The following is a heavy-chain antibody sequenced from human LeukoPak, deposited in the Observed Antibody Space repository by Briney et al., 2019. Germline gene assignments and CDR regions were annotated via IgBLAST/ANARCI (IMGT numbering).Heavy chain of an antibody. CDR1: GFTFSSYG. CDR2: ISYDGSNK. V-gene: IGHV3-30*03. D-gene: IGHD3-10*02. CDR3: ATLFGELLGMDY. J-gene: IGHJ4*02. Sequence: GRSLRLSCAASGFTFSSYGMHWVRQAPGKGLEWVAVISYDGSNKYYADSVKGRFTISRDNSQNTLYLQMNSLRAEDTAVYYCATLFGELLGMDYWGQGTLVTVSS.